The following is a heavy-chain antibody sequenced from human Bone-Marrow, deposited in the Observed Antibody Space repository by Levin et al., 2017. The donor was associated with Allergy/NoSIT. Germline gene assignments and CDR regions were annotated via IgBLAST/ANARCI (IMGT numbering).Heavy chain of an antibody. CDR3: TRDPGRGYGMDV. CDR1: GASVSSNTAA. Sequence: LRLSCAISGASVSSNTAAWNWIRQSPSRGLEWLGRTYFRSKWINEYAEFVKSRISVNPDTSKNQFSLHLNSMTPDDTAVYYCTRDPGRGYGMDVWGQGTTVTVSS. J-gene: IGHJ6*02. CDR2: TYFRSKWIN. V-gene: IGHV6-1*01.